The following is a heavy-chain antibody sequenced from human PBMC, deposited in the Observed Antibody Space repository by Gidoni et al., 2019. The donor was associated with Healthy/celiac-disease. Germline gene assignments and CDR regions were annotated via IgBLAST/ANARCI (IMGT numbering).Heavy chain of an antibody. V-gene: IGHV4-31*03. CDR2: IYYSGST. J-gene: IGHJ6*02. Sequence: QVQLQESGPGLVKPSQTLSLTCTVSGGSISSGGYYWRWIRQHPEKGLEWIGYIYYSGSTYYNASLKSRVTISVDTSKNQFYLKLSSVTAADTAVYYCASSLEIGLYGMDVWGQGTTVTVSS. D-gene: IGHD3-3*01. CDR3: ASSLEIGLYGMDV. CDR1: GGSISSGGYY.